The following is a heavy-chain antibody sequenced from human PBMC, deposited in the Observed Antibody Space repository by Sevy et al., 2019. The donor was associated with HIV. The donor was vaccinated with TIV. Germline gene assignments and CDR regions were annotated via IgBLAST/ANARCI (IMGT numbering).Heavy chain of an antibody. D-gene: IGHD3-10*01. Sequence: ASVKVSCKASGYTFTGYYMHWVRQAPGQGLEWMEWINPNSGGTNYAQKFQGRVTMTRDTSISTAYMELSRLRSDDTAVYYCARAVTGSGSYYLDAFDIWGQGTMVTVSS. CDR2: INPNSGGT. V-gene: IGHV1-2*02. J-gene: IGHJ3*02. CDR3: ARAVTGSGSYYLDAFDI. CDR1: GYTFTGYY.